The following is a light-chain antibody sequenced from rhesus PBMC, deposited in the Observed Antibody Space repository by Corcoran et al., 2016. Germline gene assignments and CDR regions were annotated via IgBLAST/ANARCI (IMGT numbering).Light chain of an antibody. Sequence: DIQMTQSPSSLSASVGDRVTITCRASENVNNYLNWYQQKPGKAPRLLIYKAAPLQRGVPSRFSGSGSGTDDTFPISSLQPEEVATYYGQHGYVTPFTFGPGTKLDIK. CDR2: KAA. CDR3: QHGYVTPFT. J-gene: IGKJ3*01. V-gene: IGKV1-74*01. CDR1: ENVNNY.